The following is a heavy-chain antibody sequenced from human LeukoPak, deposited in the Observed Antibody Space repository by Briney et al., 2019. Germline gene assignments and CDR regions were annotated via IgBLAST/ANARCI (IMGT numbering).Heavy chain of an antibody. J-gene: IGHJ3*02. V-gene: IGHV4-59*01. CDR3: ARPTAYDYGDSWGAFDI. CDR2: IYYSGST. Sequence: SETLSLTCTVSGGSISSYYWSWIRQPPGKGLEWIGYIYYSGSTNYNPSLKSRVTISVDTSKNQFSLKLSSVTAADTAVYYCARPTAYDYGDSWGAFDIWGQGTMVTVSS. D-gene: IGHD4-17*01. CDR1: GGSISSYY.